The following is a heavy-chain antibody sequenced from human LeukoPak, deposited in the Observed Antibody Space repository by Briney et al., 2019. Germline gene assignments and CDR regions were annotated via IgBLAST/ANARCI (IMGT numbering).Heavy chain of an antibody. J-gene: IGHJ4*02. Sequence: ASVKVSCKASGYTFTSYYMHWVRQAPGQGLEWMGGIIPIFGTANYAQKFQGRVTITADESTSTAYMELSSLTSEDTAMYFCARVLRYASPYFDIWGQGTLVTVSS. CDR1: GYTFTSYY. V-gene: IGHV1-69*13. CDR3: ARVLRYASPYFDI. CDR2: IIPIFGTA. D-gene: IGHD4-17*01.